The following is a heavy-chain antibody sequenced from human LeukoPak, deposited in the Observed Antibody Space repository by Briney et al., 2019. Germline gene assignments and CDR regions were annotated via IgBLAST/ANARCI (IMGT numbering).Heavy chain of an antibody. J-gene: IGHJ4*02. CDR1: GFTFSSYW. Sequence: GGSWRLSCAASGFTFSSYWMHWVRQAPGKGLVWVSRINSDGSSTSYADSVKGRFTISRDNAKNTLYLQMNSLRAEDTSVYYCARDRNTGSSYENLFEYWGQGSLVTVSS. V-gene: IGHV3-74*01. D-gene: IGHD1-26*01. CDR3: ARDRNTGSSYENLFEY. CDR2: INSDGSST.